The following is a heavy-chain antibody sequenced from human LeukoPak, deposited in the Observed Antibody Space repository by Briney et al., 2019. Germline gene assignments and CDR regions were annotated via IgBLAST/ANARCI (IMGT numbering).Heavy chain of an antibody. CDR1: GFTFSSYS. J-gene: IGHJ3*02. D-gene: IGHD3-22*01. V-gene: IGHV3-48*04. CDR3: ARGDSSGYYYNAFEI. CDR2: ISSSSSTI. Sequence: GGSLRLSCAASGFTFSSYSMNWVRQAPGKGLEWVSYISSSSSTIYYADSVKGRFTISRDNAKNSLYLQMNSLRAEDTAVYYCARGDSSGYYYNAFEIWGQGTMVTVSS.